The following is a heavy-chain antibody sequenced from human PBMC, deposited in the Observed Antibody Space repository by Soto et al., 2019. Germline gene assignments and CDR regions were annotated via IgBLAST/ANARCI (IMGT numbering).Heavy chain of an antibody. CDR1: GYTFTIYG. CDR3: ARVGYCSGGSCSYFDY. CDR2: ISAYNGNT. D-gene: IGHD2-15*01. V-gene: IGHV1-18*01. Sequence: QVQLVQSGAEVKKPGASVKVSCKASGYTFTIYGISWVRQAPGQGLEWMGGISAYNGNTKYAEKLQGRATMTTDTATSTVYRELRSLRSDYTAVYYCARVGYCSGGSCSYFDYWGQGTLVTVSS. J-gene: IGHJ4*02.